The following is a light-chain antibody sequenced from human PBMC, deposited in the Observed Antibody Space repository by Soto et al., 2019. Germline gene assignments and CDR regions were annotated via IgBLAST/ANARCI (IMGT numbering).Light chain of an antibody. CDR1: QHIRDS. V-gene: IGKV1-5*03. CDR2: KAS. Sequence: IQMTQSPSMVSASVGDKVIITCRASQHIRDSLAWYQQRPGKAPQLLIYKASHLQTGVPSRFSGTGFGTESTLTFSSLQPDDLATYYCQHYEHYPWTFGQGTKVEV. J-gene: IGKJ1*01. CDR3: QHYEHYPWT.